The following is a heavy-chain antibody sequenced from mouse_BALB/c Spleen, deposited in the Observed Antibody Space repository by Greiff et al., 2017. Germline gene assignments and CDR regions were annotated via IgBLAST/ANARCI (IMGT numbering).Heavy chain of an antibody. Sequence: QVQLKESGPGLVQPSQSLSITCTVSGFSLTSYGVHWVRQSPGKGLEWLGVIWSGGSTDYNAAFISRLSISKDNSKSQVFFKMNSLQANDTAIYYCARNGEITTAFAYWGQGTLVTVSA. CDR3: ARNGEITTAFAY. D-gene: IGHD2-4*01. CDR2: IWSGGST. J-gene: IGHJ3*01. CDR1: GFSLTSYG. V-gene: IGHV2-2*02.